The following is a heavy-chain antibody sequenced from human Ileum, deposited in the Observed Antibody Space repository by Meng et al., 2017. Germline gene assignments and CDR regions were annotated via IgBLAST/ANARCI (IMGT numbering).Heavy chain of an antibody. V-gene: IGHV4-30-4*01. J-gene: IGHJ4*02. D-gene: IGHD3-10*01. CDR2: IYSSGRT. CDR3: AKATYLGSGYYFDY. Sequence: QVQLQESGPGPVKPSQTPSLPCPVSGDSINRGDHYWTWIRQPPGKGPEWMGYIYSSGRTYYTPSLKGRLTISADTSQSTFSLKLNSVTATDTAVYFCAKATYLGSGYYFDYWGQGALVTVSS. CDR1: GDSINRGDHY.